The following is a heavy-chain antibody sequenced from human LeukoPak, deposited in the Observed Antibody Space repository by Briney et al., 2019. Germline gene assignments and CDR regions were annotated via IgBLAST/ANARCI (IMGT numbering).Heavy chain of an antibody. V-gene: IGHV3-23*01. D-gene: IGHD2-21*02. CDR1: GFTFSSFA. CDR3: EKDARDFDAFDI. J-gene: IGHJ3*02. CDR2: ISGGGGST. Sequence: PGGSLRLSCAASGFTFSSFAMSWVRHAPGKGLEWVSVISGGGGSTYYADSVKGRFTISRHNSKNTLYLQMNSLRAEDTAVYYCEKDARDFDAFDIWGQGTMVTVSS.